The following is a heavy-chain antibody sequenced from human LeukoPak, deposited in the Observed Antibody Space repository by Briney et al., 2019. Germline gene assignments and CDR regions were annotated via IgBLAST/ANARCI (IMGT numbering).Heavy chain of an antibody. V-gene: IGHV4-34*01. J-gene: IGHJ4*02. CDR2: INHSGST. CDR1: GGSFSGHF. Sequence: SETLSLTCAIYGGSFSGHFSTWIRQPPGKGLEWIGEINHSGSTNYNPSLKSRVTISVDTSKSQFSLKLSSVAAADTAVYYCARYGFRWEVDYWGQGTLVTVSS. D-gene: IGHD3-16*02. CDR3: ARYGFRWEVDY.